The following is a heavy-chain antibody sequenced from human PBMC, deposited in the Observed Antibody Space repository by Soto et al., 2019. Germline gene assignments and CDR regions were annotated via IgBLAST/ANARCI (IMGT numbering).Heavy chain of an antibody. CDR1: GYTFTSYD. CDR3: ARSVGGSNVNFDY. V-gene: IGHV1-8*01. Sequence: QVQLVQSGAEVRTPGASVKVSCKASGYTFTSYDINWVRQATGQGPEVMGWMNPDSGNTGYVQKFQGRVTITRNTAISTAYMELSSLRSEDTAVYYCARSVGGSNVNFDYWGQGTLVTVSS. CDR2: MNPDSGNT. J-gene: IGHJ4*02. D-gene: IGHD3-10*01.